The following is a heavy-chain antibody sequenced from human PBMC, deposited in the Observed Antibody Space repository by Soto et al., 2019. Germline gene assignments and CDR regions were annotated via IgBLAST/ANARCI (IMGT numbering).Heavy chain of an antibody. CDR3: SRSWGTIRGPGHS. CDR1: GFTFSTYR. V-gene: IGHV3-21*01. Sequence: EVHLVESGGGRVKPGGSLRLSCAASGFTFSTYRMQWVRQAPGKGLEWVSSIDSSSNYIYYADSVKGRFTISRDNAKNSLYLQMTRLPDDDTAVYYCSRSWGTIRGPGHSWGQGTLVTVSS. D-gene: IGHD3-10*01. CDR2: IDSSSNYI. J-gene: IGHJ4*02.